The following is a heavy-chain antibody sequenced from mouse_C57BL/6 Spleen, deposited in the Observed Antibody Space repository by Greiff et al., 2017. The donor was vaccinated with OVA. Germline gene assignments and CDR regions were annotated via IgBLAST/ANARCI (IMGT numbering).Heavy chain of an antibody. CDR2: INPNNGGT. CDR1: GYTFTDYN. J-gene: IGHJ1*03. Sequence: VQLQQSGPELVKPGASVKMSCKASGYTFTDYNMHWVKQSHGKSLEWIGYINPNNGGTSYNQKFKGKATLTVNKSSSTAYMELRSLTSEDSAVYYCTRSGWDWYFDVWGTGTTVTVSS. CDR3: TRSGWDWYFDV. D-gene: IGHD3-1*01. V-gene: IGHV1-22*01.